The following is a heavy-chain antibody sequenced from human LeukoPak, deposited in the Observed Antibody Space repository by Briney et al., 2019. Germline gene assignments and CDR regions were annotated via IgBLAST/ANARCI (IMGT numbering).Heavy chain of an antibody. Sequence: PSETLSLTCTVSGGSISTNSYYWGWIRQPPGKGLEWIASLHYSGNGYYNPSLKSRVTIFVDTSENQLSLNLISVTAADTAVYYCASQYYDTVSVSAFHIWGQGTMVTVSS. CDR2: LHYSGNG. J-gene: IGHJ3*02. V-gene: IGHV4-39*01. CDR1: GGSISTNSYY. CDR3: ASQYYDTVSVSAFHI. D-gene: IGHD3-22*01.